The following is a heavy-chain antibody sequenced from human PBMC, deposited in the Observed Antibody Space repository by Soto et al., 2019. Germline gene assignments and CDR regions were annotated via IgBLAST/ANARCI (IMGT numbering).Heavy chain of an antibody. CDR3: ASHEVYYYGMDV. V-gene: IGHV4-59*08. CDR2: IYYSGST. J-gene: IGHJ6*02. CDR1: GGSISSYY. Sequence: QVQLRESGPGLVKPSETLSLTCTVSGGSISSYYWSWIRQPPGKGLEWIGYIYYSGSTNYNPSLKSRVTISVDTSKNQFSLKLSSVTAADTAVYYCASHEVYYYGMDVWGQGTTVTVSS.